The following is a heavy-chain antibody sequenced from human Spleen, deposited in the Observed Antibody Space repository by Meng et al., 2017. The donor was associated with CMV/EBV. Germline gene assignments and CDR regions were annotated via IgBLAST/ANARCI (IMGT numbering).Heavy chain of an antibody. D-gene: IGHD2-2*01. Sequence: GESLKISCAASGFAFDDYGMSWVRQAPGKGLEWVSGINWNGGNIGYADSVKGRFTISRDNAKNSLYLQMNSLRAEDTALYYCARGLLPAAHYYYAMDVWGQGTTVTVSS. J-gene: IGHJ6*02. CDR3: ARGLLPAAHYYYAMDV. CDR1: GFAFDDYG. V-gene: IGHV3-20*04. CDR2: INWNGGNI.